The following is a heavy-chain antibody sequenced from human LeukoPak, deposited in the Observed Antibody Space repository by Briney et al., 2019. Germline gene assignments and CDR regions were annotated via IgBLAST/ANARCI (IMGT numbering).Heavy chain of an antibody. Sequence: ASVKVSCKASGYTFTSYGISWVRQAPGQGLEWMGWISAYNGNTNYAQKLQGRVTMTTDTSTSTAYMELRSLRSDDTAVYYCARYLPRVVAAATELDYGGQGTLVTVSS. J-gene: IGHJ4*02. CDR3: ARYLPRVVAAATELDY. CDR1: GYTFTSYG. D-gene: IGHD2-15*01. CDR2: ISAYNGNT. V-gene: IGHV1-18*01.